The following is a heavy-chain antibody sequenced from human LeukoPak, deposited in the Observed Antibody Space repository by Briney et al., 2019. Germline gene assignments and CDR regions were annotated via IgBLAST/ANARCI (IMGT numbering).Heavy chain of an antibody. J-gene: IGHJ4*02. CDR2: IKQDGSEK. CDR1: GFTFSSHP. Sequence: GGSLRLSCAVSGFTFSSHPIHWVRQAPGKGLEWVANIKQDGSEKYYVDSVKGRFTISRDNAKNSLYLQMNSLRAEDTAVYYCARDLYRIVVVPHYFDYWGQGTLVTVSS. D-gene: IGHD3-22*01. V-gene: IGHV3-7*01. CDR3: ARDLYRIVVVPHYFDY.